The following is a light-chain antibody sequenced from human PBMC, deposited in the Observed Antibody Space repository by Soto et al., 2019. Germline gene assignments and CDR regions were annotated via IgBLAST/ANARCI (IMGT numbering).Light chain of an antibody. V-gene: IGKV3-15*01. CDR2: GAS. CDR3: QQYGSSGT. Sequence: EIVMTQSPATLSVSPGERATLSCRASQNILSNLAWYQQKPGQAPRLLIYGASTRATGIPARFSGSGSGTDFTLTISRLEPEDFAVYYCQQYGSSGTFGQGTKVGIK. J-gene: IGKJ1*01. CDR1: QNILSN.